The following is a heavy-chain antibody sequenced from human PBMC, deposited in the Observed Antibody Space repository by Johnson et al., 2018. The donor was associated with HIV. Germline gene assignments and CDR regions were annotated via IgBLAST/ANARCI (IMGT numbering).Heavy chain of an antibody. Sequence: VQLVESGGDLVQPGGSLRLSCAASAFNFDTSWMAWVRQAPGKGLEWVAQIKDDGSEKYYVDSGKGRFTVSRDNAKHSLYLQMNSLRAEDTAVYYCARNPLFSAFDIWGQGTMVTVSS. CDR2: IKDDGSEK. CDR1: AFNFDTSW. V-gene: IGHV3-7*05. CDR3: ARNPLFSAFDI. J-gene: IGHJ3*02. D-gene: IGHD3-10*02.